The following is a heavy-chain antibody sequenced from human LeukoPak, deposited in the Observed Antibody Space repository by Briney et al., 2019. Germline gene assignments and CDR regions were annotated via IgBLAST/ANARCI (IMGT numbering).Heavy chain of an antibody. Sequence: GSLRFSCVASGFTFGHHFMSWVRQAPGGGLEWVANINPDGSIKFHADSEKGRFSISRDNARNSVYLQMNSLRGEDTAVYYCARAVDVADYWGQGTLVAVSS. CDR1: GFTFGHHF. J-gene: IGHJ4*02. CDR3: ARAVDVADY. CDR2: INPDGSIK. D-gene: IGHD3-16*01. V-gene: IGHV3-7*01.